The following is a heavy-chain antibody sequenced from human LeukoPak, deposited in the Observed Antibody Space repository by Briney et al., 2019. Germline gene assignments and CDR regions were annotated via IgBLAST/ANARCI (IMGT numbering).Heavy chain of an antibody. CDR1: GFTFSSYG. Sequence: GGSLRLSCAASGFTFSSYGMHWVRQAPGKGLEWLAFIRYDGSNKYYADSVKGRFTISRDNSKNTPYLQMNSLRAEDTAVYYCAKCLRYSSSVGAFDIWGQGTMVTVSS. V-gene: IGHV3-30*02. J-gene: IGHJ3*02. CDR3: AKCLRYSSSVGAFDI. CDR2: IRYDGSNK. D-gene: IGHD6-6*01.